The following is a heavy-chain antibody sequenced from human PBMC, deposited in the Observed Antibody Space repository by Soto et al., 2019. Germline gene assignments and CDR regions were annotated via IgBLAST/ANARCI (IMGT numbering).Heavy chain of an antibody. Sequence: SVKVSCKASGGTFSSYAISWVRQAPGQGLEWMGGIIPIFGTANYAQKFQGRVTMTRDTSISTAYMELSRLRSDDTAVYYCASGVEGQFDYWGQGTLVTVSS. CDR2: IIPIFGTA. J-gene: IGHJ4*02. V-gene: IGHV1-69*05. CDR1: GGTFSSYA. CDR3: ASGVEGQFDY.